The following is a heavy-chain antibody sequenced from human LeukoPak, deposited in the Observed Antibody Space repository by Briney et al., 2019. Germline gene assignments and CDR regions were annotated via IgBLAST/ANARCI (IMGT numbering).Heavy chain of an antibody. Sequence: GGSLRLSCAASGLTFSSYGMHWVRQAPGKGLEWVAVISYDGSNKYYADSVKGRFTISRDNSKNTLYLQMNSLRAEDTAVYYCAKDQSGYSSGWYMRYYYYYGMDVWGQGTTVTVSS. J-gene: IGHJ6*02. CDR2: ISYDGSNK. CDR1: GLTFSSYG. V-gene: IGHV3-30*18. D-gene: IGHD6-19*01. CDR3: AKDQSGYSSGWYMRYYYYYGMDV.